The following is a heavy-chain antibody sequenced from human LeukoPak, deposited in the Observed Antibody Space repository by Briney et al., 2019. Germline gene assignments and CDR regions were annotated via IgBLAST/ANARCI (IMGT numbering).Heavy chain of an antibody. J-gene: IGHJ5*02. CDR1: GYTFTCYY. V-gene: IGHV1-2*02. CDR2: INPNSGGT. D-gene: IGHD3-10*01. CDR3: AMGSGENWFDP. Sequence: ASVKVSCKASGYTFTCYYMHWVRQAPGQGLEWMGWINPNSGGTNYAQKSQGRVTMTRDTSISTAYMELSRLRSDDTAVYYCAMGSGENWFDPWGQGTLVTVSS.